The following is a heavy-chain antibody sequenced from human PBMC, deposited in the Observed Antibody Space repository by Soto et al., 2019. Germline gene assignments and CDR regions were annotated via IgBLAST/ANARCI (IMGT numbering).Heavy chain of an antibody. CDR3: ARDRDSSSWYHYYMDV. J-gene: IGHJ6*03. D-gene: IGHD6-13*01. CDR2: INAGNGNT. CDR1: GYTFTSYA. Sequence: ASVKVSCKASGYTFTSYAMHWVRQAPGQRLEWMGWINAGNGNTKYSQKFQGRVTITRDTSASTAYMELSSLRSEDTAVYYCARDRDSSSWYHYYMDVWGKGTTVTVSS. V-gene: IGHV1-3*01.